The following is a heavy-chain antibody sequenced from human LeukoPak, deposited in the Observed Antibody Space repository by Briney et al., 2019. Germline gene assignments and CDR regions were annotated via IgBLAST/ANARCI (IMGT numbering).Heavy chain of an antibody. CDR1: GFTLSSYD. CDR3: ARGRYSSSWLFDY. CDR2: IGTAGGT. Sequence: GGSLRLSCAASGFTLSSYDMHWVRQATGKGLEWVSAIGTAGGTYYPGSVKGRFTISRENAKNSLYLQMNSLRAGDTAVYYCARGRYSSSWLFDYWGQGTLVTVSS. V-gene: IGHV3-13*01. J-gene: IGHJ4*02. D-gene: IGHD6-13*01.